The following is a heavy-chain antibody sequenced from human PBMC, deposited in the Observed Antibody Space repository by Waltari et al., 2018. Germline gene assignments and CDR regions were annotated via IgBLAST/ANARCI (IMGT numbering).Heavy chain of an antibody. J-gene: IGHJ6*03. CDR1: GYSISSGYY. D-gene: IGHD1-7*01. Sequence: QVQLQESGPGLVKPSETLSLTCAVSGYSISSGYYWGWIRQPPGKGLEWIGGIYHSGSTYYNPSLKGRVTISVDTAKNQCSLKLSSVTAADTAVYYCARRTPYYYYYYYMDVWGKGTTVTVSS. V-gene: IGHV4-38-2*01. CDR3: ARRTPYYYYYYYMDV. CDR2: IYHSGST.